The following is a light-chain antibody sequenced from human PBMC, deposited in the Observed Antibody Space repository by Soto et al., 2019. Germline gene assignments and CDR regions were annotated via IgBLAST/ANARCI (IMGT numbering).Light chain of an antibody. CDR2: GAS. CDR1: QSVSSN. Sequence: EIVMTQSPATLSVSPGERATLSCRASQSVSSNLAWYQQKPCQAPRLLIYGASTRATGIPARFSGSGSGKAITITISVLHSEYLEVYYFQQHNSWARTFGQGTMLEIK. V-gene: IGKV3-15*01. J-gene: IGKJ1*01. CDR3: QQHNSWART.